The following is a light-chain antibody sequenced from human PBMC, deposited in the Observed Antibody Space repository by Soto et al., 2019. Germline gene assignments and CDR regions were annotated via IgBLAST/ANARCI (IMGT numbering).Light chain of an antibody. CDR1: QSVSSN. J-gene: IGKJ1*01. Sequence: EIVLTQSPATLSLSPGERATLSCRASQSVSSNLAWYQQKPGQAPRLLIYDASNRAAGIPDRFSGSGSGTDFTLTISSLEPEDFAVYYCHQRGSWPRGTFGQGTKVDIK. V-gene: IGKV3-11*01. CDR2: DAS. CDR3: HQRGSWPRGT.